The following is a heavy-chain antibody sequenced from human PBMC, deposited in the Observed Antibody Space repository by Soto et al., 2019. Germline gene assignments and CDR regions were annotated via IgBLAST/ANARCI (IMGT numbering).Heavy chain of an antibody. D-gene: IGHD6-19*01. Sequence: QVQLVQPGAEVKKPGSSVKVCCKASGGTFSSYAISWVRQAPGQGLEWMGGIIPIFGTANYAQKFQGRVTITADESTSTAYMELSSLRSEDTAVYYCASRYSSGWYPDWFDPWGQGTLVTVSS. CDR2: IIPIFGTA. J-gene: IGHJ5*02. CDR3: ASRYSSGWYPDWFDP. V-gene: IGHV1-69*01. CDR1: GGTFSSYA.